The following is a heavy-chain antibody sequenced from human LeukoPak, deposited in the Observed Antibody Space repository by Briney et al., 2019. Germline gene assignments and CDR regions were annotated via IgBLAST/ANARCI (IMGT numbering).Heavy chain of an antibody. CDR2: MSPNGGDT. V-gene: IGHV1-8*01. CDR3: VRTPPNWGFDY. J-gene: IGHJ4*02. D-gene: IGHD7-27*01. Sequence: ASVKVSCKASGYTFTSHDINWVRQATGQGLEWMGWMSPNGGDTGYAQKFQGRVTMTSDSSISTAYMELSSLRSEDTAIYYCVRTPPNWGFDYWGQGTLVTVSS. CDR1: GYTFTSHD.